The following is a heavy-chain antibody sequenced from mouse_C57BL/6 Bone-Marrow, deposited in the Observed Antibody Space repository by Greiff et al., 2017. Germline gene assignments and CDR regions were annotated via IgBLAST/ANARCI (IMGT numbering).Heavy chain of an antibody. V-gene: IGHV5-9-1*02. Sequence: EVQLVESGEGFVKPGGSLKLSCAASGFTFSSYSMSWVRQTPEQRLEWVAYISRGGDHTYYADNVKGRFTISRDNATNTPYLQMSSLKSEDTAVYYCTREGWDEWCFDVWGQGTTVTVSS. CDR2: ISRGGDHT. D-gene: IGHD1-1*02. CDR3: TREGWDEWCFDV. CDR1: GFTFSSYS. J-gene: IGHJ1*01.